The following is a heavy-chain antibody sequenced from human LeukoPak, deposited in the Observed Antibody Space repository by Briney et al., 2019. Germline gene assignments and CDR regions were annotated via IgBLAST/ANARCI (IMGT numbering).Heavy chain of an antibody. CDR1: GCTFTSYD. J-gene: IGHJ6*02. CDR3: ARGGEPYYDFWSGPWDGMDV. CDR2: MNPNSGNT. Sequence: ASVKVSCKASGCTFTSYDINWVRQATGQGLEWMGWMNPNSGNTGYAQKFQGRVTMTRNTSISTAYMELSSLRSEDTAVYYCARGGEPYYDFWSGPWDGMDVWGQGTTVTVSS. V-gene: IGHV1-8*01. D-gene: IGHD3-3*01.